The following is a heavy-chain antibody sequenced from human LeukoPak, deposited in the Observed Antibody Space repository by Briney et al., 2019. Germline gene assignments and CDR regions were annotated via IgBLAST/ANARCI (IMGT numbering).Heavy chain of an antibody. CDR3: AKLGGRTVTRWYLDL. Sequence: SETLSLTCTVSGGSISTYYWSWIRQPPGKGREWIGYIFYRGSTNYNPSLKSLVTISVDTSKNQFSLNLSSVAAADTALYYCAKLGGRTVTRWYLDLWGRGTLVTVSS. J-gene: IGHJ2*01. CDR2: IFYRGST. V-gene: IGHV4-59*01. D-gene: IGHD4-17*01. CDR1: GGSISTYY.